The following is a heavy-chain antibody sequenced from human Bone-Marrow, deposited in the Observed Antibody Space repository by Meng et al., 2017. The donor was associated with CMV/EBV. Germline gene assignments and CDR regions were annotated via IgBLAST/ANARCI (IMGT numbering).Heavy chain of an antibody. Sequence: GESLKISCTASGFTFSKYGMHWVRQAPGKGLGWVAVIWSDGTTKYYADSVKGRFTISRDDSKSTLYLHMSSLRAEDTAVYYCAKSVDPWSGYLDYWGQGALVTVSS. CDR3: AKSVDPWSGYLDY. V-gene: IGHV3-33*06. CDR1: GFTFSKYG. D-gene: IGHD3-3*01. J-gene: IGHJ4*02. CDR2: IWSDGTTK.